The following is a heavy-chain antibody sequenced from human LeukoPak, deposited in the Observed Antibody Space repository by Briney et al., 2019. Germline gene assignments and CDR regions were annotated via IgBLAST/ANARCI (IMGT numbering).Heavy chain of an antibody. V-gene: IGHV4-39*07. J-gene: IGHJ5*02. CDR2: MYYSGST. CDR3: GRDRKYYNFWRGSTMGPWFDP. CDR1: GGSISSSSYN. Sequence: SETLSLTCTVSGGSISSSSYNWGWIRQPPGKGLEWIGSMYYSGSTYYNPSLKSQVTISVDTSKNQFSLKLTSVTAADTAVYYCGRDRKYYNFWRGSTMGPWFDPWGQGNMVTVSS. D-gene: IGHD3-3*01.